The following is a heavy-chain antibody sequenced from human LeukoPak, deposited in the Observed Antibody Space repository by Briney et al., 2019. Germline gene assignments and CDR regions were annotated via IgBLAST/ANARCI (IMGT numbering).Heavy chain of an antibody. CDR1: GFTFSSYW. D-gene: IGHD3-9*01. V-gene: IGHV3-7*01. CDR3: ARGWLALYYYYGMDV. CDR2: IKQDGSEK. Sequence: GALRLSCAASGFTFSSYWMSWVRQAPGKGLEWVANIKQDGSEKYYVDSVEGRFTISRDNAKNSLYLQMNSLRAEDTAVYYCARGWLALYYYYGMDVWGQGTTVTVSS. J-gene: IGHJ6*02.